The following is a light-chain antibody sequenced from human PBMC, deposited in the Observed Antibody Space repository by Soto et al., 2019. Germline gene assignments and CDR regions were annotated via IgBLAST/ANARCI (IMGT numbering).Light chain of an antibody. CDR1: QVISGW. CDR2: EAS. J-gene: IGKJ3*01. CDR3: QQASNFPFT. Sequence: DIQMTQSPSFLSASVGDRVTITCRASQVISGWLGWYQQKPGKAPKLLIYEASILQSGVPSRFSGSGSGTDFTRTISSLQPEDGATYYCQQASNFPFTFGPGTKVDV. V-gene: IGKV1-12*01.